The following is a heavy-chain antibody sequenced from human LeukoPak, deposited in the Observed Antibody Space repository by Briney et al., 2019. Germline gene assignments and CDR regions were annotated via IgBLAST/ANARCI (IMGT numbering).Heavy chain of an antibody. V-gene: IGHV4-59*01. CDR3: ARVEEEMATIY. Sequence: ASETLSLTCAVYGGSFSGYYWSWIRQPPGKGLEWIGYIYYSGSTNYNPSLKSRVTISVDTSKNQFSLKPSSVTAADTAVYYCARVEEEMATIYWGQGTLVTVSS. CDR2: IYYSGST. CDR1: GGSFSGYY. J-gene: IGHJ4*02. D-gene: IGHD5-24*01.